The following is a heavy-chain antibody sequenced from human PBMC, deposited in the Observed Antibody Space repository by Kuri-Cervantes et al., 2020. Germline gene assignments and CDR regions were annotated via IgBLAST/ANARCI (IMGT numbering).Heavy chain of an antibody. V-gene: IGHV3-30-3*01. CDR1: GFTFSSCA. J-gene: IGHJ4*02. D-gene: IGHD6-13*01. CDR2: ISYDGSNK. Sequence: GGSLRLSCAASGFTFSSCAMHWVRQAPGKGLEWVAVISYDGSNKYYADSVKGRFTISRDNSKNTLYLQMNSLRAEDTAVYYCASRAAAGKNYFDYWGQGTLVTVSS. CDR3: ASRAAAGKNYFDY.